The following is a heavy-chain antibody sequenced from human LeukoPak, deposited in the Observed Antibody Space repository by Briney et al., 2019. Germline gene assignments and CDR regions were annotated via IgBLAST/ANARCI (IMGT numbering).Heavy chain of an antibody. CDR1: GCTVTNSY. D-gene: IGHD5-24*01. Sequence: ASVKVSCKASGCTVTNSYIHWVRQAPGQVLEWMGLINPDGGNTNYAQNFQGRVTLTRDTSTSTVYMELSSLRSEDTAIYYCARIRDGYNDAYDIWGQGTMVTVPS. CDR2: INPDGGNT. V-gene: IGHV1-46*01. CDR3: ARIRDGYNDAYDI. J-gene: IGHJ3*02.